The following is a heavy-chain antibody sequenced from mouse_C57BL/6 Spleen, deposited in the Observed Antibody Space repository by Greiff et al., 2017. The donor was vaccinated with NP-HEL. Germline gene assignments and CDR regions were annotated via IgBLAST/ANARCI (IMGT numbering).Heavy chain of an antibody. CDR1: GYSFTDYN. V-gene: IGHV1-39*01. CDR3: AHGNYRRYFDY. CDR2: INPNYGTT. Sequence: EVQLQESGPELVKPGASVKISCKASGYSFTDYNTNWVKQSNGKSLEWIGVINPNYGTTSYNQKFKGKATLTVDQSSSTAYMQLNSLTSEDSAVYCCAHGNYRRYFDYWGQGTTLTVSS. J-gene: IGHJ2*01. D-gene: IGHD2-1*01.